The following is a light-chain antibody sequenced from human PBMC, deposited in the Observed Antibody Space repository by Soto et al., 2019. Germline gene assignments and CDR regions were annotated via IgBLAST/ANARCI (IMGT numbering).Light chain of an antibody. CDR3: SSYTTGRSLPWV. J-gene: IGLJ1*01. Sequence: QSLLTQPASVSGSPGQSITISCTGSTNDIGTYEYVSWHQHHPGKAPKLVIFGVNDRPSGISDRFSGSKSGNTASLTISGLQLEDEAVYYCSSYTTGRSLPWVFGTGTKLTVL. CDR1: TNDIGTYEY. CDR2: GVN. V-gene: IGLV2-14*01.